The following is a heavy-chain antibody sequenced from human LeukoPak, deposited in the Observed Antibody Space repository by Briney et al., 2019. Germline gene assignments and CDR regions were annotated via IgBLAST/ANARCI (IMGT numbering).Heavy chain of an antibody. V-gene: IGHV4-4*07. CDR2: IYTSGST. CDR1: GGCISSYY. CDR3: ARVGYSYSINDWSRTGLGAYPTKYYYYMDV. D-gene: IGHD5-18*01. J-gene: IGHJ6*03. Sequence: SETLSLTCTVSGGCISSYYWSWIRQPAGKGLEWIGRIYTSGSTNPNPSLMSRVIMSVDTSKNQFSLKVSSVTAADTAVYYCARVGYSYSINDWSRTGLGAYPTKYYYYMDVWGKGTTVIVSS.